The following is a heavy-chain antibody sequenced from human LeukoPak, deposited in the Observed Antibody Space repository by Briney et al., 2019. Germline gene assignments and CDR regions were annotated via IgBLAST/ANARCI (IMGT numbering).Heavy chain of an antibody. V-gene: IGHV3-21*01. Sequence: GGSLRLSCAASGFTFSSYSMNWVRQAPGKGLEWVSSISSSSSYIYYADSVKGRFTISRDNAKNRLYLQMNSLRAEDTAVYYCARVRARGYGDYALDYWGQGTLVTVSS. D-gene: IGHD4-17*01. CDR2: ISSSSSYI. CDR3: ARVRARGYGDYALDY. CDR1: GFTFSSYS. J-gene: IGHJ4*02.